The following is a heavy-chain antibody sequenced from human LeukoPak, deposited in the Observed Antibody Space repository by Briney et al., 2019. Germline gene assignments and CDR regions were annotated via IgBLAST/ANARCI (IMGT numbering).Heavy chain of an antibody. D-gene: IGHD3-10*01. CDR3: ATAFKVWGFRGVDNWFDP. J-gene: IGHJ5*02. CDR2: IIPILGIA. Sequence: ASVKVSCKASGGTFSSYAISWVRQAPGQGLEWMGRIIPILGIANYAQKFQGRVTITADKSTSTAYMELSSLRSEDTAVYYCATAFKVWGFRGVDNWFDPWGQGTLVTVSS. CDR1: GGTFSSYA. V-gene: IGHV1-69*04.